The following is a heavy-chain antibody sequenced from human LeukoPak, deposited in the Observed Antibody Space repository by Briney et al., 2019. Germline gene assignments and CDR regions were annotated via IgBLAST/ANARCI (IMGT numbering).Heavy chain of an antibody. Sequence: PSETLSLTCTVSGGSLISSNYYWAWIRQPPGKGLEWIGSIYYSGSTYYNPSLKSRVTISVDTSKTHFSLKPSSVTAADQAVFYCLSHCGGGGQGTLVSVSS. J-gene: IGHJ4*02. D-gene: IGHD2-21*01. CDR1: GGSLISSNYY. CDR2: IYYSGST. CDR3: LSHCGG. V-gene: IGHV4-39*02.